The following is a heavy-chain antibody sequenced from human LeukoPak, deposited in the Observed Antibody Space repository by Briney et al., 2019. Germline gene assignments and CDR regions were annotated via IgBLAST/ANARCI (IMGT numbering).Heavy chain of an antibody. V-gene: IGHV3-48*03. J-gene: IGHJ4*02. CDR1: GFTFSSYE. CDR3: ARDPRGYCSGGSCHKPYYFDY. D-gene: IGHD2-15*01. CDR2: ISSSGTI. Sequence: PGGSLRLSCAASGFTFSSYEMNWVRQAPGKGLEWVSYISSSGTIYYADSVKGRFTISSDNAKNSLYLQMNSLRAEDTAVYYCARDPRGYCSGGSCHKPYYFDYWGQGTLVTVSS.